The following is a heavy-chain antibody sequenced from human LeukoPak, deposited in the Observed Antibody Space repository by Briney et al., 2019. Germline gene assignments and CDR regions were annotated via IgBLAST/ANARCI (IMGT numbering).Heavy chain of an antibody. D-gene: IGHD3-22*01. Sequence: ASVKVSCKASGGTFSSYAISCVRQAPGQGLEWMGGIIPIFGTANYAQKFQGRVTITTDESTSTTYMELSSLRSEDTAVYYCARSHTYYYDSSGYPYWGQGTLVTVSS. CDR1: GGTFSSYA. V-gene: IGHV1-69*05. J-gene: IGHJ4*02. CDR3: ARSHTYYYDSSGYPY. CDR2: IIPIFGTA.